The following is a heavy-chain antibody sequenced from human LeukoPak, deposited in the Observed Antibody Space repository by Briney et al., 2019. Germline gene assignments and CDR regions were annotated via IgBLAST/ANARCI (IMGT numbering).Heavy chain of an antibody. CDR3: ARNWRGYFDL. Sequence: ASVKVSCKASGYSFSSHDINWVRQATGQGLEWMGWMNPNSGNTGYAQKFQGRVTMTRNTSISTAYMELSSLRSEDTAVYYCARNWRGYFDLWGRGTLVTVSS. J-gene: IGHJ2*01. CDR1: GYSFSSHD. V-gene: IGHV1-8*01. CDR2: MNPNSGNT.